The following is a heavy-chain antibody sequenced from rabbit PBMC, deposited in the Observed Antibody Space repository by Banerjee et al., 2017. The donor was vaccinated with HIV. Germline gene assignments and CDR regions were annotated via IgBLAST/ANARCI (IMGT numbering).Heavy chain of an antibody. CDR2: IGAGSSGST. V-gene: IGHV1S43*01. Sequence: WWVRQAPGKGLEWIACIGAGSSGSTYYASWANGRFTITRSTSLNTVDLKLTSLTVADTATYFCARAYSNGHPFALWGPGTLVTVS. J-gene: IGHJ4*01. D-gene: IGHD6-1*01. CDR3: ARAYSNGHPFAL.